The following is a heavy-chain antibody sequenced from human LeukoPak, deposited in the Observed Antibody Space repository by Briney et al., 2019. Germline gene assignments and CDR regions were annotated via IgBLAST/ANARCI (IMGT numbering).Heavy chain of an antibody. CDR3: AREKPFYDSSGYYYPIAFDY. D-gene: IGHD3-22*01. CDR1: GFTFDDYG. J-gene: IGHJ4*02. CDR2: VNWSGGST. Sequence: RTGGSLRLSCAASGFTFDDYGMSWVRQAPGRGLEWVSGVNWSGGSTGYADSVKGRFTIARDNAKNSLYLQMNSLRAEDTALYYCAREKPFYDSSGYYYPIAFDYWGQGTLVTVSS. V-gene: IGHV3-20*04.